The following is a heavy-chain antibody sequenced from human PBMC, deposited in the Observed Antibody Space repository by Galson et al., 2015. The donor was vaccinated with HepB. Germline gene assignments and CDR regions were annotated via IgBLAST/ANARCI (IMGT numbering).Heavy chain of an antibody. V-gene: IGHV3-30*04. CDR2: ISYDGSNK. Sequence: RLSCAASGFTFSSYAMHWVRQAPGKGLEWVAVISYDGSNKYYADSVKGRFTISRDNSKNTLYLQMNSLRAEDTVVYYCARPLGRQQLAFGYWDQGTLVTVSS. J-gene: IGHJ4*02. CDR1: GFTFSSYA. CDR3: ARPLGRQQLAFGY. D-gene: IGHD6-13*01.